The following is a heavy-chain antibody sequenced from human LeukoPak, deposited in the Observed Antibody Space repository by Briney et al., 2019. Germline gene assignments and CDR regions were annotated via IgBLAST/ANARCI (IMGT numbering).Heavy chain of an antibody. D-gene: IGHD6-13*01. CDR3: ARDQSRYSSSWFPYYYYGMDG. J-gene: IGHJ6*02. Sequence: ASVKVSCKASGYTFTSYGISWVRQAPGQGLEWMGWISAYNGNTNYAQKLQGRVTMTTDTSTSTAYMELRSLRSDDTAVYYCARDQSRYSSSWFPYYYYGMDGWGQGTTVTVSS. V-gene: IGHV1-18*01. CDR1: GYTFTSYG. CDR2: ISAYNGNT.